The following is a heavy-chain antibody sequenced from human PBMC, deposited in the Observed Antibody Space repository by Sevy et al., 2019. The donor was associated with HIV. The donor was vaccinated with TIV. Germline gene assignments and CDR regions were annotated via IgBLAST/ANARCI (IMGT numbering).Heavy chain of an antibody. D-gene: IGHD1-20*01. J-gene: IGHJ6*03. CDR2: ISSSGSYI. Sequence: GGSLRLSCAASGFTFSSYSMNWVRQAPGKGLEWVASISSSGSYIYYADSEKGRFTISSDNAKNSLYLPMNRLRAEVTAVYYCARERSNWNQYYYYYYMDVWGKGTTVTVSS. CDR3: ARERSNWNQYYYYYYMDV. CDR1: GFTFSSYS. V-gene: IGHV3-21*01.